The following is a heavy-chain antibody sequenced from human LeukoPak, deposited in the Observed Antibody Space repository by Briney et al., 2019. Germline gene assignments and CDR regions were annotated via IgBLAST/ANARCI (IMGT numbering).Heavy chain of an antibody. D-gene: IGHD6-19*01. J-gene: IGHJ4*02. CDR2: IKQDGSEK. V-gene: IGHV3-7*01. CDR1: GFTFSSYW. CDR3: ARFEGIAVAAGRSFDY. Sequence: PGGSLRLSCAASGFTFSSYWMSWVRQAPGKGLEWVANIKQDGSEKYYVDSVKGRFTISRDNAKNSLYLQMNSLRAEDTAVYYCARFEGIAVAAGRSFDYWGQGTLVTVSS.